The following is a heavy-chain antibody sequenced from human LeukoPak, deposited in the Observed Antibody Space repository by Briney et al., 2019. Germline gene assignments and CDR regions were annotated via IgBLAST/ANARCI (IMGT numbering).Heavy chain of an antibody. CDR3: ATTFYGSSFGDYYGMDV. D-gene: IGHD3-22*01. CDR2: IYYSGST. CDR1: GDSISSSDYY. J-gene: IGHJ6*02. V-gene: IGHV4-39*07. Sequence: SETLSLTCTVSGDSISSSDYYWGWIRQPPGKGLEWIGSIYYSGSTYYNPSLKSRVTMSVDSSKNQFSLKLSSVTAADTAVYYCATTFYGSSFGDYYGMDVWGQGTTVTVSS.